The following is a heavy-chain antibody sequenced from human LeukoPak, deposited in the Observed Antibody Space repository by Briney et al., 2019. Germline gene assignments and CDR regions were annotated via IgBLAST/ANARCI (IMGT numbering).Heavy chain of an antibody. CDR2: INAGNGNT. J-gene: IGHJ5*02. D-gene: IGHD5-12*01. CDR3: ARDRNYSGYEP. Sequence: ASATVSCKASGYTFTSYAMHWVRQAPGQRLEWMGWINAGNGNTKYSQKFQGRVTITRDTSASTAYMELSSLRSEDTAVYYCARDRNYSGYEPWGQGTLVTVSS. V-gene: IGHV1-3*01. CDR1: GYTFTSYA.